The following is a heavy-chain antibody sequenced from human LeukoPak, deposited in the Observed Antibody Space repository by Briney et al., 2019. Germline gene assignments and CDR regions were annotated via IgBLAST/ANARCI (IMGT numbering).Heavy chain of an antibody. CDR2: IYYSGST. Sequence: SQTLSLTCTVSGGSISSGDYYWSWIRQPPGKGLEWIGSIYYSGSTYYNPSLKSRVTISVDTSKNQFSLKLSSVTAADTAVYYCANQLDRRVGASYTKGYYFDYWGQGTLVTVSS. D-gene: IGHD1-26*01. CDR1: GGSISSGDYY. CDR3: ANQLDRRVGASYTKGYYFDY. J-gene: IGHJ4*02. V-gene: IGHV4-39*01.